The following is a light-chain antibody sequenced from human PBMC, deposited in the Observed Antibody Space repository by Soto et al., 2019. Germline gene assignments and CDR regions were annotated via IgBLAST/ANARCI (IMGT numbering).Light chain of an antibody. Sequence: EIVMTQSPAGLSVSPGERVTLSCRAGQGVTTNFAWYQQKSGQSPRLLIYDVSTRATGVPARFSGTGSATDFTLTISGLQPQDSAVYYCQQRNIWHPVTFGHGTRLEI. CDR1: QGVTTN. J-gene: IGKJ5*01. CDR3: QQRNIWHPVT. CDR2: DVS. V-gene: IGKV3-15*01.